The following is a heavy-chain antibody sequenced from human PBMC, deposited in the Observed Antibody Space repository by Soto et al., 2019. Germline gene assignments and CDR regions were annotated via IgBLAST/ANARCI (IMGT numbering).Heavy chain of an antibody. J-gene: IGHJ5*02. V-gene: IGHV4-30-4*01. CDR3: ARERPDGARLDP. D-gene: IGHD6-6*01. Sequence: SETLSLTCTVSGGSISSGDYYWSWIRQPPGKGLEWIGYIYHSGSTYYNPSLKSRVTISVDTSKNQFSLKLSSVTAADTAVYYYARERPDGARLDPWGQGTLVTVS. CDR2: IYHSGST. CDR1: GGSISSGDYY.